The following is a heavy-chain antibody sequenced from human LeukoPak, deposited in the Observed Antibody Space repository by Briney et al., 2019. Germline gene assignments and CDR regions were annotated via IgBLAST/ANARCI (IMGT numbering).Heavy chain of an antibody. D-gene: IGHD1-26*01. CDR2: MSPSGGTT. V-gene: IGHV1-46*01. CDR3: ARGLGSGQLDY. CDR1: GYIFTSFY. Sequence: ASVKVSCKASGYIFTSFYIQWVRQAPGQGLEWMGVMSPSGGTTNYAQKFQGRVTMTRDTTTSTVYMDLSSLRSEDTAVYYCARGLGSGQLDYWGQGTLVTVSS. J-gene: IGHJ4*02.